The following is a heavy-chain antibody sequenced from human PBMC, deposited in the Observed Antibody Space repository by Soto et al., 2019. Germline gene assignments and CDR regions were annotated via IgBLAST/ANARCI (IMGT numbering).Heavy chain of an antibody. J-gene: IGHJ4*02. CDR1: GGSISSSSYY. V-gene: IGHV4-39*01. D-gene: IGHD6-13*01. CDR3: ARTERGQQLVRY. Sequence: SETLSLTCTVSGGSISSSSYYWGWIRQPPGKGLEWIGSIYYSGSTYYNPSLKSRVTISVDTSKNQFSLKLSSVTAADTAVYYCARTERGQQLVRYWGQGTLVTVSA. CDR2: IYYSGST.